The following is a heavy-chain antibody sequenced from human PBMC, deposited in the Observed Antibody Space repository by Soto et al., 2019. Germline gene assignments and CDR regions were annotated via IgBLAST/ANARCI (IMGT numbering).Heavy chain of an antibody. D-gene: IGHD3-16*01. V-gene: IGHV3-13*01. J-gene: IGHJ5*02. CDR2: IIPAGDT. CDR3: VRGGVRGVSWNWFDT. Sequence: EVQLVESGGDLVQPGGSLRLSCAASGFSFSSHDMHWVRQITGKGLEWISGIIPAGDTKYAESVKGRFSISRDNAKNSWNVQVKSLRGGDRVVYYGVRGGVRGVSWNWFDTWGQGTLVTVSS. CDR1: GFSFSSHD.